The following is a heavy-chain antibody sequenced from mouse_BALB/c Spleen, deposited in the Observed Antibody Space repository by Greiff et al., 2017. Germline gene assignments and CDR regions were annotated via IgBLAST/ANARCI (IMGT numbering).Heavy chain of an antibody. D-gene: IGHD2-3*01. V-gene: IGHV5-6-3*01. CDR1: GFTFSSYG. CDR3: ARDRRAIYDGYCGFAY. J-gene: IGHJ3*01. Sequence: EVQGVESGGGLVQPGGSLKLSCAASGFTFSSYGMSWVRQTPDKRLELVATINSNGGSTYYPDSVKGRFTISRDNAKNTLYLQMSSLKSEDTAMYYCARDRRAIYDGYCGFAYWGQGTLVTVSA. CDR2: INSNGGST.